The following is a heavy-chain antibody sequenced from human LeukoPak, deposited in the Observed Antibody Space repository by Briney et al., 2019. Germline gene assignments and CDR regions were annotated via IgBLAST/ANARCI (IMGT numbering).Heavy chain of an antibody. Sequence: ASVTVSCKASGYTFTSYDIKGVGQAAGQGVEGRGWMNPNSGNTGYAQKFQGRVTMTRNTSISTAYMELSRLRSDDTAVYYCARGGGTAAGTTVDYWGQGTLVTVSS. CDR1: GYTFTSYD. V-gene: IGHV1-8*01. D-gene: IGHD6-13*01. CDR3: ARGGGTAAGTTVDY. CDR2: MNPNSGNT. J-gene: IGHJ4*02.